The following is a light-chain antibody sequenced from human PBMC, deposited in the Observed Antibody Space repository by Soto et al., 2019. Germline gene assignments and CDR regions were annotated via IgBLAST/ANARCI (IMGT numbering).Light chain of an antibody. CDR3: QSFDSSFIGLV. J-gene: IGLJ2*01. V-gene: IGLV1-40*01. CDR2: DNT. CDR1: SSNIGAGYD. Sequence: QAVVTQPPSVSGAPGQRVTISCTGSSSNIGAGYDVHWYQQLPGTAPKLLIYDNTHRPSGVPDRFSGSKSGTSASLAITGLQAEDEADYYCQSFDSSFIGLVFGGGTKLTVL.